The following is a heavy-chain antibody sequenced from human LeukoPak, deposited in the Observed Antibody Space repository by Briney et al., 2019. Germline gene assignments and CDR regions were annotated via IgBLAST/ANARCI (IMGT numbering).Heavy chain of an antibody. CDR2: IIPIFGTA. CDR3: ARGVRFLEWLFDY. J-gene: IGHJ4*02. CDR1: GYTFTSYD. D-gene: IGHD3-3*01. Sequence: AASVKVSCKASGYTFTSYDISWVRQAPGQGLEWMGGIIPIFGTANYAQKFQGRVTITTDESTSTAYMELSSLRSEDTAVYYCARGVRFLEWLFDYWGQGTLVTVSS. V-gene: IGHV1-69*05.